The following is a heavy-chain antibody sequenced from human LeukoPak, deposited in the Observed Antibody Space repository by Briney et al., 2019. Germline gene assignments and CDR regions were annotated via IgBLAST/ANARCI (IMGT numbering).Heavy chain of an antibody. CDR2: TYYRSKWYN. CDR1: GDSVSTNSAA. V-gene: IGHV6-1*01. D-gene: IGHD6-19*01. Sequence: SQTLSLTCAISGDSVSTNSAAWNWTRQSPSRGLEWLGRTYYRSKWYNDYAVSVKSRITINPDTSKNQFSLQLNSVTPEDTAVYYCARALIAVAGPGFDYWGQGTLVTVSS. CDR3: ARALIAVAGPGFDY. J-gene: IGHJ4*02.